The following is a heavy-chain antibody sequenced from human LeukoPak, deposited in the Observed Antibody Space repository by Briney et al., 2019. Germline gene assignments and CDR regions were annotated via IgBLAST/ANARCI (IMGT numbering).Heavy chain of an antibody. D-gene: IGHD4-17*01. J-gene: IGHJ4*02. CDR2: INHSGST. Sequence: SETLSLTCAVYGGSFSGYYWSWIRQPPGKGLEWIGEINHSGSTNYNPSLKSRVTISVDTSKNRFSLKLSPVTAADTAMYYCARDNQYNSASSDYGGTNFDSWGQGTLVTVSS. V-gene: IGHV4-34*01. CDR1: GGSFSGYY. CDR3: ARDNQYNSASSDYGGTNFDS.